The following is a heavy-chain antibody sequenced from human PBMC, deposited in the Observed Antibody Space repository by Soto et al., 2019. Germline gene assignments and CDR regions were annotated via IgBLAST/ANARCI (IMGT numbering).Heavy chain of an antibody. V-gene: IGHV1-18*01. CDR2: ISAYNGNT. J-gene: IGHJ4*02. CDR1: GYTFTSYG. Sequence: ASVKVSCKASGYTFTSYGISWVRQAPGQGLEWMGWISAYNGNTNYAQKLQGRVTMTTDTSTSTAYMELRSLRSEDTAVYYCGRAHSYYDSSGYYSKSFDYWGQGTLVTVSS. D-gene: IGHD3-22*01. CDR3: GRAHSYYDSSGYYSKSFDY.